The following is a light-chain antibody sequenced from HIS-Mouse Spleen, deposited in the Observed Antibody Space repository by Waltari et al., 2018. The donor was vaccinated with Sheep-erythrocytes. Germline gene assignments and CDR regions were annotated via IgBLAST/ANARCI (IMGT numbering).Light chain of an antibody. CDR1: SSDVGGYHY. CDR2: DVS. V-gene: IGLV2-11*01. CDR3: CSYAGSYNHV. J-gene: IGLJ1*01. Sequence: QSALTQPRSVSGSPGQSVTIPCTGPSSDVGGYHYVPWYQQPPGKAPKLMIYDVSKRPSGVPDRFSGSKSGNTASLTISGLQAEDEADYYCCSYAGSYNHVFATGTKVTVL.